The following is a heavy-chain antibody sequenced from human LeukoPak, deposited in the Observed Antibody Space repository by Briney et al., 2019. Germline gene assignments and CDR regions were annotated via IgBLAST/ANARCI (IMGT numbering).Heavy chain of an antibody. CDR1: GGSFSGYY. CDR3: ARNPYYYDSSGYYLLGPIDY. J-gene: IGHJ4*02. CDR2: IYYSGST. V-gene: IGHV4-34*01. D-gene: IGHD3-22*01. Sequence: SETLSLTCAVYGGSFSGYYWSWIRQPPGKGLEWIGSIYYSGSTYYNPSLKSRVTISVDTSKNQFSLKLSSVTAADTAVYYCARNPYYYDSSGYYLLGPIDYWGQGTLVTVSS.